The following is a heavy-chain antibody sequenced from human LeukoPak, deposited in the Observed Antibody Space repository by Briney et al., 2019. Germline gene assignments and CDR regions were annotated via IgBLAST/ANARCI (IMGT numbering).Heavy chain of an antibody. CDR2: ISTDESST. CDR1: GFTFSSYW. D-gene: IGHD6-6*01. CDR3: VREYSSSSGRAFDI. J-gene: IGHJ3*02. Sequence: GGSLRLSCAASGFTFSSYWMHWVRQAPGKGLVWVSRISTDESSTNSADSVKGRFTISRDNAKNTLYFQMNSLRAEDTAVYYCVREYSSSSGRAFDIWGQGTMVTVSP. V-gene: IGHV3-74*01.